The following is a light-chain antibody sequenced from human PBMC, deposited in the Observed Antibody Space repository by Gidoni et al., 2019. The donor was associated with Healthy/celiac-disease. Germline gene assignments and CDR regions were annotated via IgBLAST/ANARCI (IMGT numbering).Light chain of an antibody. CDR3: SSYTSSSTRV. CDR2: DVS. CDR1: SSDVGGYNY. V-gene: IGLV2-14*03. J-gene: IGLJ3*02. Sequence: QSALTQPASVSGPPGPSITISCSGTSSDVGGYNYVSWYQQHPGKAPKLMIYDVSNRPSGVSNRFSGSKSGNTASLTISGLQAEDEADYYCSSYTSSSTRVFAGGTKLTVL.